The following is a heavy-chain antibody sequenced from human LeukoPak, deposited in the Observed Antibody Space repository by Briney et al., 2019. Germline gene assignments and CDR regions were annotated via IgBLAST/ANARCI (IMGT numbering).Heavy chain of an antibody. CDR2: INPNSGGT. CDR3: ARVSSSGWNPWYFQH. J-gene: IGHJ1*01. Sequence: ASVKVSCKASGYTFTGYYLHWVRQAPGQGLEWMGRINPNSGGTNYAQKFQSRVTMTTDTSISTAYMELNRLTSDDTAVYYCARVSSSGWNPWYFQHWGQGTLVTVFS. D-gene: IGHD6-19*01. CDR1: GYTFTGYY. V-gene: IGHV1-2*06.